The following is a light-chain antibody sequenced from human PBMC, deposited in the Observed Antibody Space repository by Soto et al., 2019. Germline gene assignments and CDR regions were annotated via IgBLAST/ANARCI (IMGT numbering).Light chain of an antibody. V-gene: IGKV1-39*01. CDR3: EQGYSTLWT. CDR2: AAS. CDR1: QSISSY. Sequence: DIQMTQSPSSLSASVGDRVTITSRASQSISSYLNWYQQKPGKAPKLMRYAASSLQSGVPSRFSGSGSGTDFTLRISSLQPEGFSTYYCEQGYSTLWTFGQGTQVEIK. J-gene: IGKJ1*01.